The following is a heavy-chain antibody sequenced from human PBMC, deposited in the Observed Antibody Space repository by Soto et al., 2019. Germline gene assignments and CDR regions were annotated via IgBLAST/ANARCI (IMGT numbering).Heavy chain of an antibody. J-gene: IGHJ6*02. Sequence: GGSLRLSCAASGFTFSSYAMHWVRQAPGKGLEWVAVISYDGSNKYYADSVKGRFTISRDNSKNTLYLQMNSLRAEDTAVYYCARKRVLSEVPAARPFYYYYGMDVWGQGTTVTVSS. V-gene: IGHV3-30-3*01. CDR3: ARKRVLSEVPAARPFYYYYGMDV. CDR2: ISYDGSNK. CDR1: GFTFSSYA. D-gene: IGHD2-2*01.